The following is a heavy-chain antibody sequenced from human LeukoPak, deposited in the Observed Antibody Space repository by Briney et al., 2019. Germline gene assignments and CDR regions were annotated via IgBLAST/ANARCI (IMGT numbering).Heavy chain of an antibody. CDR2: MRPHGGNN. Sequence: PGGSLRLSCAASGFTFSDYGIHWIRQAPGKGLEGVAFMRPHGGNNYYSDSVKGRFNISRDISKNTLYLQMDSLRPEDTAVYFCAKDQAGTWGLDYWGQGTLVTVSS. CDR1: GFTFSDYG. J-gene: IGHJ4*02. V-gene: IGHV3-30*02. D-gene: IGHD3-10*01. CDR3: AKDQAGTWGLDY.